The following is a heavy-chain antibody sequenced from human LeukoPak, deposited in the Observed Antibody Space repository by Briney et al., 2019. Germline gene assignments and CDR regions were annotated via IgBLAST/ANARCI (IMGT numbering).Heavy chain of an antibody. J-gene: IGHJ4*02. V-gene: IGHV3-7*04. CDR3: VRFNH. CDR2: ISQDGSDK. Sequence: GGSLRLSCAASGITFSDFWMSWVRQAPGKGLEWVASISQDGSDKHYVDSVNGRFTMSRDNAKNSQYLQMNSLRAEDTAVYYCVRFNHWGQGTLVSVSS. CDR1: GITFSDFW.